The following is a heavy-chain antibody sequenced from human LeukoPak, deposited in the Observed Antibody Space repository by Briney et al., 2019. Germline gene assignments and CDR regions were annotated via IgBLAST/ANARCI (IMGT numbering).Heavy chain of an antibody. J-gene: IGHJ4*02. CDR3: ASQGYYDSSGYSDYYYPFDY. V-gene: IGHV1-18*01. Sequence: ASGKVSCKASGYTFTSYGISWVRQAPGQGLEWMGWISAYNGNTNYSQKLQGRGTMTTDTSTSTAYMELRRLRSDDTAVYYCASQGYYDSSGYSDYYYPFDYWGQGTLVTVSS. CDR2: ISAYNGNT. CDR1: GYTFTSYG. D-gene: IGHD3-22*01.